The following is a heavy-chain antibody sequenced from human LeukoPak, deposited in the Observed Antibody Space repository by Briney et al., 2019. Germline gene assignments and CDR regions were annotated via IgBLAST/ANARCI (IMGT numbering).Heavy chain of an antibody. J-gene: IGHJ4*02. CDR3: ARDLGLGAAAGTSTDY. D-gene: IGHD6-13*01. V-gene: IGHV1-18*01. CDR2: ISAYNGNT. Sequence: ASVQVSCKASGYTFTSYGISWVRQAPGQGLEWMGWISAYNGNTNYAQKLQGRVTMTTDTSTSTAYMELRSLRSDDTAVYYCARDLGLGAAAGTSTDYWGQGTLVTVSS. CDR1: GYTFTSYG.